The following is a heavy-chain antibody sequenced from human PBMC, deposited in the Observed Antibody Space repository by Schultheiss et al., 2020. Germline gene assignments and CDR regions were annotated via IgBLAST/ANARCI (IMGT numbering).Heavy chain of an antibody. D-gene: IGHD1-26*01. J-gene: IGHJ4*02. CDR2: IKSKIDGGTT. CDR3: TTWGIVEATPY. Sequence: GGSLRLSCAASGFTFSNAWMSWVRQAPGKGLEWVGRIKSKIDGGTTDYAAPVKGRFSISRDDSKNTLYLQMNSLKTEDTAVYYCTTWGIVEATPYWGQGTLVNVSS. CDR1: GFTFSNAW. V-gene: IGHV3-15*01.